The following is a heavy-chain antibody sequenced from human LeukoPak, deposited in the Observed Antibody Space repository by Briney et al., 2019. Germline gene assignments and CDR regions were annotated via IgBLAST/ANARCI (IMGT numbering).Heavy chain of an antibody. CDR2: IYYSGST. Sequence: SETLSLTCTVSGGSISSYYWSWIRQPPGKGLEWIGYIYYSGSTNYNPPLKSRVTISVDTPKNQFSLKLSSVTAADTAVYYCARDAYSSSSSWYFDLWGRGTLVTVSS. V-gene: IGHV4-59*12. CDR1: GGSISSYY. D-gene: IGHD6-6*01. J-gene: IGHJ2*01. CDR3: ARDAYSSSSSWYFDL.